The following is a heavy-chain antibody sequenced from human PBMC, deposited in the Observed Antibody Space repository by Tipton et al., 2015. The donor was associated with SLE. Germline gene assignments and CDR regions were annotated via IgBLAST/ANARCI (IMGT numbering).Heavy chain of an antibody. CDR3: ARCDTGFDY. D-gene: IGHD2-21*02. J-gene: IGHJ4*02. CDR2: ISTSGST. Sequence: TLSLTCTVSVGSITSGSYYWSWVRQPAGKGLEWIGHISTSGSTNYNPSFKSRVTVSADASRDQFSLKLDSVTAADTALYYCARCDTGFDYWGQGTLVTVSS. V-gene: IGHV4-61*09. CDR1: VGSITSGSYY.